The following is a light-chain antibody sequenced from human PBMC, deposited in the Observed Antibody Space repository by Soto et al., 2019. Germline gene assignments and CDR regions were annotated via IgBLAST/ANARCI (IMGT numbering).Light chain of an antibody. V-gene: IGLV2-14*01. CDR1: SSDIGRYNF. Sequence: QSVLTQPASMSGSPGQSITISCTGTSSDIGRYNFVSWYQHHPGKAPKLIIYEATKRPSGVSYRFSGSKSGNTASLTISGLQAEDEADYYCNSYTITSPYVFGTGTKLTVL. CDR3: NSYTITSPYV. J-gene: IGLJ1*01. CDR2: EAT.